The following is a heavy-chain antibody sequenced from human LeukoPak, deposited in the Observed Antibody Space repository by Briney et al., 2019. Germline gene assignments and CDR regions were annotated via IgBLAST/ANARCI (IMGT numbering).Heavy chain of an antibody. CDR2: IYYSGST. CDR3: ARDLRVDSRYSSSSIDP. V-gene: IGHV4-39*07. CDR1: GGSISSSSYY. D-gene: IGHD6-13*01. J-gene: IGHJ5*02. Sequence: SETLSLTCTVSGGSISSSSYYWGWIRQPPGKGLEWIGSIYYSGSTYYNPSLKSRVTISVDTSKNQFSLKLSSVTAADTAVYYCARDLRVDSRYSSSSIDPWGQGTLVTVSS.